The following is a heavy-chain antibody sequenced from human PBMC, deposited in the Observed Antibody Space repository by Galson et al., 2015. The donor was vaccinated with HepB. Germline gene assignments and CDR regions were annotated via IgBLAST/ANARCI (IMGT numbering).Heavy chain of an antibody. CDR1: GGSISSYY. V-gene: IGHV4-59*01. D-gene: IGHD4-17*01. J-gene: IGHJ5*02. Sequence: ETLSLTCTVSGGSISSYYWSWIRQPPGKGLEWIGYIYYSGSTNYNPSLKSRVAISVDTSKKQFSLKLSSVTAADTAVYYCARAATVTTVWFDPWGQGTPVTVSS. CDR2: IYYSGST. CDR3: ARAATVTTVWFDP.